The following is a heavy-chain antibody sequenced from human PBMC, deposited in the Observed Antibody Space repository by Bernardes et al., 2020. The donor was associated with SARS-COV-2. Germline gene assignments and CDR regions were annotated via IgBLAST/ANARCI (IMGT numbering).Heavy chain of an antibody. CDR2: ISDSGSSI. CDR1: GFSFNSYA. Sequence: GSLRLSCAASGFSFNSYAMNWVRQAPGKGLEWLSFISDSGSSIHYADSVEGRFTISRDNAKNSLFLQMHSLRAEDTAVYYCARAQNERRPFDYWGQGTLVTVSS. V-gene: IGHV3-48*04. CDR3: ARAQNERRPFDY. J-gene: IGHJ4*02.